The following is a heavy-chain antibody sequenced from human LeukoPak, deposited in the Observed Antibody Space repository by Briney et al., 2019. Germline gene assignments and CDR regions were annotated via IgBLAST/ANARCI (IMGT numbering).Heavy chain of an antibody. CDR1: GGSFGGYY. Sequence: SETLSLTCAVYGGSFGGYYWSWIRQPPGRGLEWIGEINHSGSTNYNPSLKSRVTISVDTSKNQFSLKLSSVTAADTAVYYCARGCSIYGDYYVDYWGQGTLVTVSS. CDR2: INHSGST. CDR3: ARGCSIYGDYYVDY. D-gene: IGHD4-17*01. J-gene: IGHJ4*02. V-gene: IGHV4-34*01.